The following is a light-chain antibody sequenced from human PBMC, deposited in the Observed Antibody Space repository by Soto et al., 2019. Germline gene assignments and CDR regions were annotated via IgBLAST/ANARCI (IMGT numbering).Light chain of an antibody. CDR2: EVT. CDR1: SSDVGGYNY. CDR3: SSYTSSSTTYV. V-gene: IGLV2-14*01. J-gene: IGLJ1*01. Sequence: QSALTQPASVSGSPGQSISISCTGTSSDVGGYNYVSWYQQHPGQAPRLMIYEVTNRPSGVSNRFSGSKSGNTASLTISGLQAEDEADYYGSSYTSSSTTYVFGTGTKHTVL.